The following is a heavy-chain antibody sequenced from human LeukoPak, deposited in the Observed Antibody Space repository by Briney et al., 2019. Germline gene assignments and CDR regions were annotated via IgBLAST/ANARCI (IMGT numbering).Heavy chain of an antibody. V-gene: IGHV3-9*01. CDR3: LSITMVRGVIVGY. D-gene: IGHD3-10*01. J-gene: IGHJ4*02. CDR1: GFTFDDYA. Sequence: GGSLRLSCAASGFTFDDYAMHWVRQAPGKGLEWVSGISWNSGSIGYADSVKGRFTISRDNAKNSLYLQMNSLRAEDTALYYCLSITMVRGVIVGYWGQGTLVTVSS. CDR2: ISWNSGSI.